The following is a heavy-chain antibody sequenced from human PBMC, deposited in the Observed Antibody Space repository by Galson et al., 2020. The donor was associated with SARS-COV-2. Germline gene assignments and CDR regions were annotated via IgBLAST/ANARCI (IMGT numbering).Heavy chain of an antibody. V-gene: IGHV1-69*01. CDR2: IIPIFGTA. CDR3: ARDGGGDIVAIEGGFDY. CDR1: GGTFSSYA. Sequence: KISCKASGGTFSSYAISWVRQAPGQGLEWMGGIIPIFGTANYAQKFQGRVTITADESTSTAYMELSSLRSEDTAVYYCARDGGGDIVAIEGGFDYWGQGTLVTVSS. J-gene: IGHJ4*02. D-gene: IGHD5-12*01.